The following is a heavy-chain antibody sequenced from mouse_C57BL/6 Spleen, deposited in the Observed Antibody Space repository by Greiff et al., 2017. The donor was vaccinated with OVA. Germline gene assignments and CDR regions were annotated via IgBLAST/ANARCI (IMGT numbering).Heavy chain of an antibody. D-gene: IGHD2-4*01. V-gene: IGHV1-7*01. CDR2: INPSSGYT. J-gene: IGHJ4*01. CDR3: ARDNYDYDGAMDY. Sequence: QVQLQQSGAELAQPGASVKLSCKASGYTFTSYWMHWVNQRPGQGLEWIGYINPSSGYTKYNQKLQDKATLTADKSSSTVYMQLSSLTYEDSAVYYGARDNYDYDGAMDYWGQGTSVTVSS. CDR1: GYTFTSYW.